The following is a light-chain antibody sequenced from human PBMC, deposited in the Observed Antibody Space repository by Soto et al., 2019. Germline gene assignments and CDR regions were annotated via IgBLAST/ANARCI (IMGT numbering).Light chain of an antibody. CDR3: QQYDHLPLT. J-gene: IGKJ4*01. CDR1: QDISNY. CDR2: DAS. V-gene: IGKV1-33*01. Sequence: DIQMTQSPSSLSASVGDRVTITCQASQDISNYLNWYQQKPGKAPKLLIYDASNLETGVPSRFSGSGSGTDFTFTISSLQPEDIETYYCQQYDHLPLTFGGGTKVNI.